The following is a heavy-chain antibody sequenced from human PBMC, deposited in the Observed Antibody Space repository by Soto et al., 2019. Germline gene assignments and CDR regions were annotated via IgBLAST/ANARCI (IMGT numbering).Heavy chain of an antibody. V-gene: IGHV1-69*01. CDR2: IIPIFGTA. CDR3: ARDGFYYDFWSGYYRGWFDP. J-gene: IGHJ5*02. CDR1: GGTFSSYA. Sequence: QVQLVQSGAEVKKPGSSVKVSCKASGGTFSSYAISWVRQAPGQGLEWMGGIIPIFGTANYAQKFQGRVTITADESTSPAYMELSSLRSEDTAVYYCARDGFYYDFWSGYYRGWFDPWGQGTLVTVSS. D-gene: IGHD3-3*01.